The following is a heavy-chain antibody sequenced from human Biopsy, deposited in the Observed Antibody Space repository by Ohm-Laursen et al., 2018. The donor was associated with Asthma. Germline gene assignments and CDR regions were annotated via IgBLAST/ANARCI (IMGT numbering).Heavy chain of an antibody. V-gene: IGHV3-23*03. CDR3: AKDIGSREDY. CDR2: IYSGGAS. Sequence: SLRLSCAASGFTFSTYGMHWVRQAPGKGLEWVSVIYSGGASHTADSVRGRFTISRDFSKNTLHLQMHSLRVEDTAVYYCAKDIGSREDYWGQGTLVTVSS. J-gene: IGHJ4*02. D-gene: IGHD5-24*01. CDR1: GFTFSTYG.